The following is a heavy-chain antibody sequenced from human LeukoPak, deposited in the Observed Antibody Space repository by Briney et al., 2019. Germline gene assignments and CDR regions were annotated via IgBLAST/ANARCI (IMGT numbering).Heavy chain of an antibody. CDR1: GGPISSYY. V-gene: IGHV4-34*01. CDR2: INHSGST. Sequence: AETLSLTCTVSGGPISSYYWSWIRQPPGKGLEWIGEINHSGSTNYNPSLKSRVTISVDTSKNQFSLKLSSVTAADTAVYYCARLRAIGYYYYYGMDVWGQGTTVTVSS. CDR3: ARLRAIGYYYYYGMDV. J-gene: IGHJ6*02. D-gene: IGHD2-2*02.